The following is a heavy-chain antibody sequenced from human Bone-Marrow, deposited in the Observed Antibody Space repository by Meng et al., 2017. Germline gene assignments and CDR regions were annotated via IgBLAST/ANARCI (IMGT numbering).Heavy chain of an antibody. J-gene: IGHJ6*02. CDR2: INPNSGGT. D-gene: IGHD1-26*01. CDR1: GYTFTSYG. Sequence: ASVKVSCKASGYTFTSYGISWVRQAPGQGLEWMGRINPNSGGTNYAQKFQGRVTMTRDTSISTAYMELSRLRSDDTAVYYCARERSGSYSLFSIYYYYYGMDVWGQGTTVTVSS. CDR3: ARERSGSYSLFSIYYYYYGMDV. V-gene: IGHV1-2*06.